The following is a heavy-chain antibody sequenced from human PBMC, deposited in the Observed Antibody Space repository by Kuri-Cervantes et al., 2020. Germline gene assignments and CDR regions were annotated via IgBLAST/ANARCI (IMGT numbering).Heavy chain of an antibody. CDR3: ARVQGRRKHTMGYDAFDI. CDR2: IPGSSSYI. V-gene: IGHV3-21*01. Sequence: GESLKISCAGSGFTFGDYTLNWVRQAPGKGLEWLSSIPGSSSYIYYADSVKGRFTISRDNTKKSLFLQMDSLRAEDTAVYYCARVQGRRKHTMGYDAFDIWGQGTMVTVSS. CDR1: GFTFGDYT. D-gene: IGHD1-14*01. J-gene: IGHJ3*02.